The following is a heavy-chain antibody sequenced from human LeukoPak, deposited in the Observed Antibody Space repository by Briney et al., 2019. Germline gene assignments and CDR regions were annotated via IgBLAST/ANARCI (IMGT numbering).Heavy chain of an antibody. Sequence: GRSLRLSCAASGFTFSSYAMHWVRQAPGKGLEWVAVISFDGSSKYYAESVKGRFTISRDNSKNTLYLQMNSLRAEDTAVYHCARVPYSSNRDHYYYYMDVWGKGTTVTVSS. J-gene: IGHJ6*03. CDR3: ARVPYSSNRDHYYYYMDV. V-gene: IGHV3-30-3*01. D-gene: IGHD4-11*01. CDR2: ISFDGSSK. CDR1: GFTFSSYA.